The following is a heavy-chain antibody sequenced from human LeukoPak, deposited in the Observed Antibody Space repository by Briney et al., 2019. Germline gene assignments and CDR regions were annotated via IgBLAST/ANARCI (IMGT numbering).Heavy chain of an antibody. CDR2: IRYDGSNK. V-gene: IGHV3-30*02. D-gene: IGHD6-13*01. CDR1: GFTFSSYG. CDR3: ARGTAAAANRNWFDS. Sequence: GGSLRLSCAASGFTFSSYGMHWVRQAPGKGLEWVAFIRYDGSNKYYADSVKGRFTISRDNSKNTLYLQMNSLRAEDTAVYFCARGTAAAANRNWFDSWGQGTLVTVSS. J-gene: IGHJ5*01.